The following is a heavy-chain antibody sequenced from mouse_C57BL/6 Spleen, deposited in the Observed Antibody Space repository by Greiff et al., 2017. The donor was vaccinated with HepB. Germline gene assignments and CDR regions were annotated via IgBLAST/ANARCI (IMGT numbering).Heavy chain of an antibody. D-gene: IGHD1-1*01. CDR1: GFTFSNYW. CDR3: TGRYYGSSYGSYFDY. CDR2: IRLKSDNYAT. J-gene: IGHJ2*01. Sequence: EVKLMESGGGLVQPGGSMKLSCVASGFTFSNYWMNWVRQSPEKGLEWVAQIRLKSDNYATHYAESVKGRFTISRDDSKSSVYLQMNNLRAEDTGIYYCTGRYYGSSYGSYFDYWGQGTTLTVSS. V-gene: IGHV6-3*01.